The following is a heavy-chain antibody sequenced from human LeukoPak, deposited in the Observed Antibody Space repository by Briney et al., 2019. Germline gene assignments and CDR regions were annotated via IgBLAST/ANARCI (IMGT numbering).Heavy chain of an antibody. CDR1: GFTFSSYW. J-gene: IGHJ3*02. V-gene: IGHV3-74*01. Sequence: GGSLRLSCAASGFTFSSYWMHWVRQAPGKGLVWVSRINSGGSSTSYADSVKGRFTISRDNAKNTLYLQMNSLRAEDTAAYYCARDRDRFWNDANDAFDIWGQGTMVTVSS. CDR3: ARDRDRFWNDANDAFDI. CDR2: INSGGSST. D-gene: IGHD1-1*01.